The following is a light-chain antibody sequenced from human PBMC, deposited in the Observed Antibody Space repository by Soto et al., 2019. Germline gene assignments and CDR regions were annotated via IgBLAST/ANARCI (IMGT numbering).Light chain of an antibody. Sequence: QSALTQPASVSGSPGQSITISCTGTSSDVGGYKYVSWYQQHPDKAPKLIIYDVTNRPSGISNRFSGSKSGNTASLTISGLQAEDEADYYGSSYTSSSSYVFGTETKVTVL. CDR1: SSDVGGYKY. CDR2: DVT. CDR3: SSYTSSSSYV. J-gene: IGLJ1*01. V-gene: IGLV2-14*01.